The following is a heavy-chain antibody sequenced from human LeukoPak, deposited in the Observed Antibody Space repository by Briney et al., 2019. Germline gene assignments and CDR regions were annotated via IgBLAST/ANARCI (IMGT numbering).Heavy chain of an antibody. CDR3: ARFEVLTGIFDY. CDR1: GFTVSSNY. CDR2: IYSGGST. Sequence: GGSLRLSCTASGFTVSSNYMIWVRQAPGKGLEWVSVIYSGGSTYYADSVKGRFTISRDNSKNTLYLQMNSLRTEDTAVYYCARFEVLTGIFDYWGQGTLVTVSS. V-gene: IGHV3-53*01. J-gene: IGHJ4*02. D-gene: IGHD3-9*01.